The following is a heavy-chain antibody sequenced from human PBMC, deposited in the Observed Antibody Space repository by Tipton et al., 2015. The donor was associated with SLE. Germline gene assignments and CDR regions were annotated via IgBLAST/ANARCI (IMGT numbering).Heavy chain of an antibody. V-gene: IGHV4-34*01. Sequence: TLSLTCAVYGGSFSGYYWSWIRQPPGKGLEWIGEINHSGSTNYNPSLKSRVAISVDTSKNQFSLKLSSVTAADTAVDYCARDSGRWLQSNYWGQGTLVTVFS. D-gene: IGHD5-24*01. CDR3: ARDSGRWLQSNY. CDR2: INHSGST. CDR1: GGSFSGYY. J-gene: IGHJ4*02.